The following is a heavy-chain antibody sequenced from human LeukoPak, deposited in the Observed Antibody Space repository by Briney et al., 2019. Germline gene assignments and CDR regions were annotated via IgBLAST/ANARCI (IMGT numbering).Heavy chain of an antibody. J-gene: IGHJ4*02. D-gene: IGHD1-14*01. CDR1: GFTFSNAW. CDR3: TVTQVEPAPFGY. CDR2: IKSKTDGGTT. V-gene: IGHV3-15*01. Sequence: PGGSLRLSCAASGFTFSNAWMSWVRQAPGKGLEWVGRIKSKTDGGTTDYAAPVKGRFTTSRDDSKNTLYLQMNSLKTEDTAVYYCTVTQVEPAPFGYWGQGTLVTVSS.